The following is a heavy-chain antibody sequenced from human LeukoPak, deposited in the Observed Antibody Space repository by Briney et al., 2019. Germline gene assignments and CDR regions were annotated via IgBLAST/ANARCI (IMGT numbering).Heavy chain of an antibody. J-gene: IGHJ4*02. V-gene: IGHV1-2*02. CDR3: ARDLSGSNYYASGSYAD. CDR1: GYTFSDYY. D-gene: IGHD3-10*01. Sequence: ASVKVSCKASGYTFSDYYMHWVRQAPGQGFEWMGWMNPNSGGTNYAQKFQGRVTMTRNTSISTAYMELSSLRSEDTAVYYCARDLSGSNYYASGSYADWGQGTLVTVSS. CDR2: MNPNSGGT.